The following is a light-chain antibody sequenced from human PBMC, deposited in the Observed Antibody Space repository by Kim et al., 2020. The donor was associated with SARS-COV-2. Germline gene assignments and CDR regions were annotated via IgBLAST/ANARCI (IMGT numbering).Light chain of an antibody. CDR1: NKNDGNQW. Sequence: RQTTTLTWNENNKNDGNQWASWRLQHQGHPPKLLSYRDNNRPSEISERFSASRSGNTASLTITGLQPEDEADYYCSAWDSRLSTWVFGGGTQLTVL. CDR3: SAWDSRLSTWV. V-gene: IGLV10-54*04. J-gene: IGLJ3*02. CDR2: RDN.